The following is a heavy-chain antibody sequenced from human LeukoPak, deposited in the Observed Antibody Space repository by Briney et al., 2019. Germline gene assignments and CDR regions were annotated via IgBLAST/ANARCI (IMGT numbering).Heavy chain of an antibody. V-gene: IGHV3-7*02. Sequence: GGSLRLSCAASGFTFSSYWMTWVRQAPEKGLEWVANIKQDGSEDYNVDSVKGRFTISRDNSKSSLYLQMNSLRAEDTAVYYCARAAHGDYAYDSWGQGTLVTVSS. CDR1: GFTFSSYW. CDR2: IKQDGSED. J-gene: IGHJ4*02. CDR3: ARAAHGDYAYDS. D-gene: IGHD4-17*01.